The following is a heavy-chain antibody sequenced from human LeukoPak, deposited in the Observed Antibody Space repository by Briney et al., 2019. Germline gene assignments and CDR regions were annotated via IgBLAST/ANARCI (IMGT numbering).Heavy chain of an antibody. CDR3: ARVFRQWLVRDAFDT. V-gene: IGHV3-11*01. J-gene: IGHJ3*02. D-gene: IGHD6-19*01. Sequence: GGSLRLSCAASGFTFSDYYMSWIRQAPGKGLEWVSYISSSGSTIYYADSVKGRFTISRDNAKNSLYLQMNSLRAEDTAVYYCARVFRQWLVRDAFDTWGQGTMVTVSS. CDR1: GFTFSDYY. CDR2: ISSSGSTI.